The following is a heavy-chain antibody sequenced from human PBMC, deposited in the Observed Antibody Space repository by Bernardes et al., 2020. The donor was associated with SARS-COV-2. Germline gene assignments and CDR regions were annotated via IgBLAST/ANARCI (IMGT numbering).Heavy chain of an antibody. J-gene: IGHJ4*02. CDR1: GITFSSFA. D-gene: IGHD5-18*01. CDR2: ISYTSAYI. V-gene: IGHV3-21*06. CDR3: AREDLVYTYGFPSSFDS. Sequence: GGSLRLSCAASGITFSSFAVNWVRQAPGKGLEWVSSISYTSAYIYYADSVKGRFTISRDNGKSSLDLQMNGLRAEDAAVYYCAREDLVYTYGFPSSFDSWGQGTLATVSS.